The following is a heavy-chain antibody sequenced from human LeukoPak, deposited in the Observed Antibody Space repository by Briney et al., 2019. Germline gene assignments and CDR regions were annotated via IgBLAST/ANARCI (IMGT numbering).Heavy chain of an antibody. D-gene: IGHD4-17*01. J-gene: IGHJ4*02. V-gene: IGHV4-31*03. Sequence: SETLSLTCTVSGGSISSGGYYWSWIRQHPGKGLEWIGYIYYSGSTYYNPSLKSRVTISVDTSKNQFSLKLSSVTAADTAVYYCARARYGDYVSSPFDYWGQGTLVTVSS. CDR3: ARARYGDYVSSPFDY. CDR1: GGSISSGGYY. CDR2: IYYSGST.